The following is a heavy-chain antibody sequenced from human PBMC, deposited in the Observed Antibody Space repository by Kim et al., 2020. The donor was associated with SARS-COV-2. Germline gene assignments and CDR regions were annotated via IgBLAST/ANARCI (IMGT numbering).Heavy chain of an antibody. Sequence: KGRFTISRDNSKNTLYLQMNSLRAEDTAVYYCARQLYDILTGYALGSFDYWGQGTLVTVSS. J-gene: IGHJ4*02. CDR3: ARQLYDILTGYALGSFDY. V-gene: IGHV3-30*07. D-gene: IGHD3-9*01.